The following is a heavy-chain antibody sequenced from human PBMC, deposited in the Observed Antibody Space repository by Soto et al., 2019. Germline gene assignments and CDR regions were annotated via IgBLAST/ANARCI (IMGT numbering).Heavy chain of an antibody. Sequence: QVQLVESGGGVVQPGRSLRLSCAASGFTFSSYAMHWVRQAPGKGLEWVAVISYDGSNKYYADSVKGRFTISRDNSKNTLYLQMNSLRAEDTAVYYCARDQVARVVRGVMNVDYYYGMDVWGQGTTVTVSS. CDR3: ARDQVARVVRGVMNVDYYYGMDV. D-gene: IGHD3-10*01. J-gene: IGHJ6*02. CDR2: ISYDGSNK. CDR1: GFTFSSYA. V-gene: IGHV3-30-3*01.